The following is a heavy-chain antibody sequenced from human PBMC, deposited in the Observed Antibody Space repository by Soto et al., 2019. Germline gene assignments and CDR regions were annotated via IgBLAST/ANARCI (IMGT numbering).Heavy chain of an antibody. CDR2: VDPSDSSI. CDR1: GYSFTSYW. CDR3: ARGVKMATPHKYFFDY. Sequence: PGESLKISCKGSGYSFTSYWITWVRQMPGKGLEWVGRVDPSDSSINYGPSFRGHVTISADRSISTAYLQWSSLKASDTAVYFCARGVKMATPHKYFFDYWGQGTLVTVS. J-gene: IGHJ4*02. D-gene: IGHD5-12*01. V-gene: IGHV5-10-1*01.